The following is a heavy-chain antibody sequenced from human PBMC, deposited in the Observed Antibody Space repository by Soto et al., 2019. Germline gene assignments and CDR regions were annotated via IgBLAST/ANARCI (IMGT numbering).Heavy chain of an antibody. J-gene: IGHJ6*03. CDR1: GGSFSGYY. V-gene: IGHV4-34*01. Sequence: SETLSLTCAVYGGSFSGYYWSWIRQPPGKGLEWIGEINHSGSTNYNPSLKSRVTISVDTSKNQFSLKLSSVTAADTAVYYCARELRYCSSTSCYHYYYYMDVWGKGTTVTVSS. CDR2: INHSGST. CDR3: ARELRYCSSTSCYHYYYYMDV. D-gene: IGHD2-2*01.